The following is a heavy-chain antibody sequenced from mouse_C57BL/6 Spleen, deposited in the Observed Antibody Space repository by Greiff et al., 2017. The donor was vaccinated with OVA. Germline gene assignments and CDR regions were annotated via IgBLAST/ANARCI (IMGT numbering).Heavy chain of an antibody. J-gene: IGHJ3*01. D-gene: IGHD2-4*01. V-gene: IGHV1-56*01. CDR1: GYTFTSYW. CDR3: ARSGDYGGY. Sequence: QVQLQQPGAELVKPGASVKMSCKASGYTFTSYWMQWVRQRPGQGLEWIGEIFPGSGSTYYNEKFKGKATLTVDTSSSTAYMQLSSLTSEDSAVYFCARSGDYGGYWGQGTLVTVSA. CDR2: IFPGSGST.